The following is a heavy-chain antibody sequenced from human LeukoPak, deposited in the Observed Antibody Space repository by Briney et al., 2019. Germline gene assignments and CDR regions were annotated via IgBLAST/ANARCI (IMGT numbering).Heavy chain of an antibody. CDR2: IYYSGST. Sequence: PSETLSLTCTVSGGSISSSSYYWGWIRQPPGKGLEWIGSIYYSGSTYYNPSLKSRVTISVDTSKNQFSLKPSSVTAADTAVYYCARVSISLFGVVTAHFDSWGQGTLVAVSS. V-gene: IGHV4-39*01. CDR3: ARVSISLFGVVTAHFDS. CDR1: GGSISSSSYY. J-gene: IGHJ4*02. D-gene: IGHD3-3*01.